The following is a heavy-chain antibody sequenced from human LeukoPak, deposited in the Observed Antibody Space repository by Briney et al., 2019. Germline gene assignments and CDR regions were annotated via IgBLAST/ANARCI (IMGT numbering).Heavy chain of an antibody. D-gene: IGHD3-10*01. V-gene: IGHV3-48*02. CDR1: GFTFSSYS. CDR2: RTSTSSPT. Sequence: GGSLRLSCAASGFTFSSYSMNWVRQAPGKGLEWSAFRTSTSSPTYYAGAVKGRFTISRDNAKNSLYLQMNSLRDEDTAVYYCARKLYGSGNYAFDIWGQGTMVTVSS. J-gene: IGHJ3*02. CDR3: ARKLYGSGNYAFDI.